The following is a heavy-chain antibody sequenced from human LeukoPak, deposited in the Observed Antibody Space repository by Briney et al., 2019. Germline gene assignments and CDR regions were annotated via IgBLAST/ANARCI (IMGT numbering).Heavy chain of an antibody. CDR3: AKWYNDLRAFDV. CDR1: DDSIRIYY. D-gene: IGHD1-1*01. J-gene: IGHJ3*01. V-gene: IGHV4-59*13. CDR2: SHHSGNN. Sequence: SETLSLTCSVTDDSIRIYYWNWMRQPPGEGLEWIGYSHHSGNNHYNPSLRTRVTLSVDASMNWLSLRLRSVTAADTAVYYCAKWYNDLRAFDVWGQGTVVTVSS.